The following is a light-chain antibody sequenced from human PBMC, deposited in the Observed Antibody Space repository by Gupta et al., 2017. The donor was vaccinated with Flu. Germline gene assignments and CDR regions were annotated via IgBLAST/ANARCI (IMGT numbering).Light chain of an antibody. CDR3: GTWDNSLSAMA. CDR2: END. CDR1: SSNIGINY. Sequence: QSVLTQPPSVSAAPGQKVTFSCSGSSSNIGINYVSWYQQIPGTAPKLLIYENDKRPSGIPDRFSGSKSGTSATLGITGLQTGDEADYYCGTWDNSLSAMAFGGGTKLAVL. V-gene: IGLV1-51*01. J-gene: IGLJ2*01.